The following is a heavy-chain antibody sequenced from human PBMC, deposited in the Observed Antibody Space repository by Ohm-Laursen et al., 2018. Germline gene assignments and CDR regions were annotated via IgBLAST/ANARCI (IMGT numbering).Heavy chain of an antibody. J-gene: IGHJ6*02. V-gene: IGHV4-59*01. CDR3: ARIESDSGGYWYFGMDV. D-gene: IGHD3-22*01. Sequence: SETLSLTCSVSGGSISCYYWSWIRQPPGKGLEWIGFIYYSGSTNYNPSLRSRVTISVDTSKNQFSLKLSSVIAADTALYYCARIESDSGGYWYFGMDVWGQGTTVTVSS. CDR2: IYYSGST. CDR1: GGSISCYY.